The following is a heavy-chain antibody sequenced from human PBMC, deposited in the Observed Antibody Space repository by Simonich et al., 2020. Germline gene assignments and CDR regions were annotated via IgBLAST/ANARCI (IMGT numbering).Heavy chain of an antibody. D-gene: IGHD6-13*01. CDR2: IWYDGRNK. CDR1: GFTFSSYG. V-gene: IGHV3-33*01. Sequence: QVQLVESGGGVVQPGRSLRLSCAASGFTFSSYGMHWVRQAPGKGVEWGAVIWYDGRNKYYADSVKGRFTISRDNSKNTLYLQMNSLRAEDTAVYYCARAYSSSWYNWFDPWGQGTLVTVSS. J-gene: IGHJ5*02. CDR3: ARAYSSSWYNWFDP.